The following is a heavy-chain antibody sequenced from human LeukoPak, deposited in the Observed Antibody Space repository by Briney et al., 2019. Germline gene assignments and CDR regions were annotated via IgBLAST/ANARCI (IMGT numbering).Heavy chain of an antibody. CDR1: GFTFSSCA. CDR2: ISGSGGST. D-gene: IGHD3-3*01. V-gene: IGHV3-23*01. CDR3: AKATYDFWSGDYMDV. Sequence: GGSLRLSCAASGFTFSSCAMSWVRQAPGKGLEWVSAISGSGGSTYYADSVKGRFTISRDNSKNTLYLQMNSLRAEDTAVYYCAKATYDFWSGDYMDVWGKGTTVTVSS. J-gene: IGHJ6*03.